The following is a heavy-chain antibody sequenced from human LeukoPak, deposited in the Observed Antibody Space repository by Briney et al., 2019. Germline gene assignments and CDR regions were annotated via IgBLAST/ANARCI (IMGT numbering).Heavy chain of an antibody. J-gene: IGHJ4*02. D-gene: IGHD6-19*01. CDR1: GFTFSDYY. CDR2: ISSSGSTI. Sequence: GGSLRLSCAASGFTFSDYYMSWIRQAPGQGLEWVSYISSSGSTIYYADSVKGRFTISRDNAKNSLYLQMNSLRAEDTAVYYCARAMGYSSGWYEFDYWGQGTLVTVSS. V-gene: IGHV3-11*01. CDR3: ARAMGYSSGWYEFDY.